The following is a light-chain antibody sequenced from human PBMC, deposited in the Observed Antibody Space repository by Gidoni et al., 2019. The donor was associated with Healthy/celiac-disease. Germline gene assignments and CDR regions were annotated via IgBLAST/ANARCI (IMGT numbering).Light chain of an antibody. Sequence: IVLTQSPATLPLSPGERATLSCRASQRVSSYLAWYQQKPGQAPRLLIYDASNRATGIPARFSGSGSGTDFTLTISSLEPEDFAVYYCQQRSNWPPIFTFGPGTKVDIK. CDR3: QQRSNWPPIFT. V-gene: IGKV3-11*01. CDR2: DAS. CDR1: QRVSSY. J-gene: IGKJ3*01.